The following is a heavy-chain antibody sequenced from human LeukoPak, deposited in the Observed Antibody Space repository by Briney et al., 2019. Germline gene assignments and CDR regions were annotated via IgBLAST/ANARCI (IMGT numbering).Heavy chain of an antibody. CDR1: GGTFPNYA. CDR3: ARASQDYYGSGSYYRGGDAFDI. CDR2: IIPILGIA. Sequence: ASVKVSCNTSGGTFPNYAISWVRQAPGQGLEWMGRIIPILGIANYAQKFQARVTLTADKSTSTAYMELSSLRSDDTAVYYCARASQDYYGSGSYYRGGDAFDIWGQGTMVTVSS. J-gene: IGHJ3*02. V-gene: IGHV1-69*04. D-gene: IGHD3-10*01.